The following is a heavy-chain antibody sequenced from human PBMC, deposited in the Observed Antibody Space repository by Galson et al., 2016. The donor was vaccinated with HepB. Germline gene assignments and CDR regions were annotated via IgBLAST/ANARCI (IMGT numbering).Heavy chain of an antibody. V-gene: IGHV3-30*18. CDR2: ISSDGIDE. CDR1: GFRFSSYA. D-gene: IGHD2-2*01. J-gene: IGHJ4*02. CDR3: AKDAGSSVSYYYFDY. Sequence: SLRLSCAASGFRFSSYAMNWVRQAPGKGLEWVAMISSDGIDEYYADSVKGRFSISRDNSKDTLFLQMNSLRAEDTALYYRAKDAGSSVSYYYFDYWGQGTLVTVSS.